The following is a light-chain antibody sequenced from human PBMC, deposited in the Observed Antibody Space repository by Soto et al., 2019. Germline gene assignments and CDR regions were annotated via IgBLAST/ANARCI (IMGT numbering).Light chain of an antibody. J-gene: IGLJ2*01. CDR1: SSEVGSYNL. CDR3: CSYVGSSTFVV. CDR2: EVS. Sequence: QPVPAPPASVSGSPGQSLPISCPGNSSEVGSYNLVSWYQQHPGKAPKLMIYEVSERPSGVSNRFSCSKSGNTAALTISGLQAEDEADYYCCSYVGSSTFVVFGGGTKVTVL. V-gene: IGLV2-23*02.